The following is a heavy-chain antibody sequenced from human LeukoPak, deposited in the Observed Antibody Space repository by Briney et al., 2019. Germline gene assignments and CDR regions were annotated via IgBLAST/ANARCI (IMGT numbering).Heavy chain of an antibody. D-gene: IGHD6-19*01. CDR1: GFTFSSYG. V-gene: IGHV3-30*18. J-gene: IGHJ4*02. CDR2: ISYDGSNK. Sequence: GGSLRLSCAASGFTFSSYGIHWVRQAPGKGLEWVAVISYDGSNKYYADSVKGRFTISRDNSKNTLYLQMNSLRAEDTAVYYCAKETRGYSSGWYIPDFDYWGQGTLVTVSS. CDR3: AKETRGYSSGWYIPDFDY.